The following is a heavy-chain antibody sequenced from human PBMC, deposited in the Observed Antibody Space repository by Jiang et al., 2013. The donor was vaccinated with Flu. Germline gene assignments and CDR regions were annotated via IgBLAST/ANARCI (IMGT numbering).Heavy chain of an antibody. CDR2: IYHSGST. J-gene: IGHJ3*02. V-gene: IGHV4-38-2*02. Sequence: GPGLVKPSETLSLTCAVSGYSISSGYYWGWIRQPPGKGLEWIGSIYHSGSTYYNPSLKSRVTISVDTSKNQFSLKLSSVTAADTAVYYCARDFVDKWELVNSAFDIWGQGTMVTVSS. CDR1: GYSISSGYY. D-gene: IGHD1-26*01. CDR3: ARDFVDKWELVNSAFDI.